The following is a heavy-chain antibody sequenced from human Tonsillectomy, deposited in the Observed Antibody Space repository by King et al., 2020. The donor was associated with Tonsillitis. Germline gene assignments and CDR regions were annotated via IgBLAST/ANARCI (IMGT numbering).Heavy chain of an antibody. CDR1: GYTFTDYY. J-gene: IGHJ4*02. CDR3: ASGRMAAADTGLFDY. Sequence: QLVQSGTEVKKPGASVKVSCKASGYTFTDYYMHWVRQAPGQGLEWMGWINPNSGGTNYAQKFQGWVTMTRDTAISTAYMELSRLTSDDTAVYYCASGRMAAADTGLFDYWGQGTLVIVSS. D-gene: IGHD6-13*01. CDR2: INPNSGGT. V-gene: IGHV1-2*04.